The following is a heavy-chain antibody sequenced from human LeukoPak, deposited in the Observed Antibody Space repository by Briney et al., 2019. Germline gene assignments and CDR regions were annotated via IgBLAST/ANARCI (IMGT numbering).Heavy chain of an antibody. Sequence: SETLSLTCTVSGGSISSGSYYWSWIRQPAGKGLEWIGRIYTSGSTNYNPSLKSRVTISVDTSKNQFSLKLSSVTAADTAVYYCARSSSIAARRTISNYFDYWGQGTLVTVSS. D-gene: IGHD6-6*01. CDR2: IYTSGST. J-gene: IGHJ4*02. CDR1: GGSISSGSYY. CDR3: ARSSSIAARRTISNYFDY. V-gene: IGHV4-61*02.